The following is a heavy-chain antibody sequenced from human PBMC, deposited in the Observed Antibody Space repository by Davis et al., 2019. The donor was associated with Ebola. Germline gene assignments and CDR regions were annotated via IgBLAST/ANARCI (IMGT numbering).Heavy chain of an antibody. D-gene: IGHD3-10*01. Sequence: GSLRLSCAVYGGSFSGYYWSWIRQPPGKGLEWIGEINHSGSTNYNPSLKSRVTISVDTSKNQFSLKLSSVTAADTAVYYCARSIWFGERWFDPWGQGTLVTVSS. CDR2: INHSGST. CDR1: GGSFSGYY. CDR3: ARSIWFGERWFDP. J-gene: IGHJ5*02. V-gene: IGHV4-34*01.